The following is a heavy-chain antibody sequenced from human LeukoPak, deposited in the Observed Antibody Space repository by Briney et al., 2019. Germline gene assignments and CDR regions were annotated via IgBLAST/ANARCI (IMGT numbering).Heavy chain of an antibody. CDR3: AARDSSGYSFDY. Sequence: SGTLSLTCAVSGGSISSSNWWSWVRQPPGKGLEWIGEIYHSGSTNYNPSLKSRVTISVDKSKNQFSLKLSSVTAADTAAYYCAARDSSGYSFDYWGQGTLVTVSS. CDR2: IYHSGST. D-gene: IGHD3-22*01. J-gene: IGHJ4*02. V-gene: IGHV4-4*02. CDR1: GGSISSSNW.